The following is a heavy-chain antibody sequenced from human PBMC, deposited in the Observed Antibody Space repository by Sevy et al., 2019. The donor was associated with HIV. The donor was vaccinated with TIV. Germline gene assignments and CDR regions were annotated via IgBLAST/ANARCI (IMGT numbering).Heavy chain of an antibody. CDR1: GFTFSSYA. J-gene: IGHJ3*02. Sequence: GGSLRLSCAASGFTFSSYAMHWVRQAPGKGLEWVAVISYDGSNKYYADSVKGRFTISRDNSKNTLYLQMNSLRAEDTAVYYCARDFYYDSSGYSRPSDAFDIWGQGTMVTVSS. CDR3: ARDFYYDSSGYSRPSDAFDI. CDR2: ISYDGSNK. D-gene: IGHD3-22*01. V-gene: IGHV3-30-3*01.